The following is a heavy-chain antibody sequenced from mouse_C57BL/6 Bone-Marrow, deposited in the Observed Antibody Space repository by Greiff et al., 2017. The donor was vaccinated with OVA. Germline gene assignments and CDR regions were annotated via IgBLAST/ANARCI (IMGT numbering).Heavy chain of an antibody. CDR1: GYTFTSYG. CDR2: IYPRSGNT. CDR3: ARRAWFAY. V-gene: IGHV1-81*01. J-gene: IGHJ3*01. Sequence: QVQLQQSGAELARPGASVKLSCKASGYTFTSYGISWVKQRTGQGLEWIGEIYPRSGNTYYNEKFKGKATLTADKSSSTAYMELRSLTSEDSAVYFCARRAWFAYGGQGTLVTVSA.